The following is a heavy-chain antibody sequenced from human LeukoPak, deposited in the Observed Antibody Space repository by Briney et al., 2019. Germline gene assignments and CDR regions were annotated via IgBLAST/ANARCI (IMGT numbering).Heavy chain of an antibody. CDR2: IYYSGST. D-gene: IGHD4-23*01. CDR1: GGSISSGDYY. CDR3: AKDYGGYGMDV. V-gene: IGHV4-31*03. J-gene: IGHJ6*02. Sequence: RASETLSLTCTVSGGSISSGDYYWSWIRQHPGKGLEWIGHIYYSGSTNYNPSLRSRITISVDTSKNQFSLRLSSVTAADTAVYYCAKDYGGYGMDVWGQGTTVTVSS.